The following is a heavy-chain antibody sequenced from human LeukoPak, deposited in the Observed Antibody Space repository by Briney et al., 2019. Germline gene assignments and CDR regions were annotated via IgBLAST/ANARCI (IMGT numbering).Heavy chain of an antibody. CDR1: GYTFTGYY. D-gene: IGHD2-21*01. V-gene: IGHV1-2*02. Sequence: AASVTVSCKASGYTFTGYYMHWVRQAPGQGLEWMGWINAHSGRTKYPQKFERRVTMTKDTSISTDYMELSRLRSVDTAVYYCERTDVAYGGGDCYRIGYWGQGTMVTVSS. CDR2: INAHSGRT. J-gene: IGHJ4*02. CDR3: ERTDVAYGGGDCYRIGY.